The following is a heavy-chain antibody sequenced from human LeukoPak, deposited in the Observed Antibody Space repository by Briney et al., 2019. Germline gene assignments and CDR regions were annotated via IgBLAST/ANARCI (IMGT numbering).Heavy chain of an antibody. Sequence: GGSLRLSCAASGFTFSSYGMQWVRQAPGKGLEWVALISYDGSNKHYADSVKGRFTISRDNSKNTLYLQMNSLRAEDTAVYYCAKDGAASWFGEATWGQGNLVTVSS. CDR1: GFTFSSYG. J-gene: IGHJ5*02. CDR2: ISYDGSNK. CDR3: AKDGAASWFGEAT. D-gene: IGHD3-10*01. V-gene: IGHV3-30*18.